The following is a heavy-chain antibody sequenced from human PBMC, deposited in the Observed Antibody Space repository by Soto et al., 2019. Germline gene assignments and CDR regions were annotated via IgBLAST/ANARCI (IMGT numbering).Heavy chain of an antibody. Sequence: PSETLSLTCTVSGGSISSYYWSWIRQPAGKGLERIGRIYTSGSTNYNPSLKSRVTMSVDTSKNQFSLKLSSVTAADTAVYYCARENLRFLEWLSQAPSYYGMDVWGQGPTATAP. CDR3: ARENLRFLEWLSQAPSYYGMDV. V-gene: IGHV4-4*07. D-gene: IGHD3-3*01. CDR2: IYTSGST. CDR1: GGSISSYY. J-gene: IGHJ6*02.